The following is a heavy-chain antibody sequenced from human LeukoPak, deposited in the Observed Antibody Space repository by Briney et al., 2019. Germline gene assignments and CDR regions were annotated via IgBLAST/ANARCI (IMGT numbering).Heavy chain of an antibody. CDR3: AKAPSGYYDTSGPKWFDY. CDR1: GFTFSNFW. D-gene: IGHD3-22*01. J-gene: IGHJ4*02. V-gene: IGHV3-23*01. Sequence: GGSLRLSCTASGFTFSNFWMGWVRQAPGKGLEWVSALSGTGGSTYYADSVKGRFTISRDNSKNTLYLQMNSLRAEDTAVYYCAKAPSGYYDTSGPKWFDYWGQGTLVTVSS. CDR2: LSGTGGST.